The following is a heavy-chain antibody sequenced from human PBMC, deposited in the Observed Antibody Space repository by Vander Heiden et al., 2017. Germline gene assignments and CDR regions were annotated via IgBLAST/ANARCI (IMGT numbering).Heavy chain of an antibody. CDR1: GFTFSSYG. D-gene: IGHD5-18*01. Sequence: QVQLVESGGGVVQPGRSLRLSCAASGFTFSSYGMHWVRQAPGKGLEWVAVISYDGSNKYYADSVKGRFTISRDNSKNTLYLQMNSLRAEDTAVYYCAKGSGGYSYGHGYFDYWGQGTLVTVSS. CDR3: AKGSGGYSYGHGYFDY. J-gene: IGHJ4*02. V-gene: IGHV3-30*18. CDR2: ISYDGSNK.